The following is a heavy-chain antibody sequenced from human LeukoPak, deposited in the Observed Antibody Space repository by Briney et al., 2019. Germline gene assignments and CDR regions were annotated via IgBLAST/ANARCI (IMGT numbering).Heavy chain of an antibody. Sequence: PGGSLRLSCAASGFTFSSHSMNWVRQAPGKGLEWVSSISSSSSYIYYADSVKGRFTISRDNAKNSLYLQMNSLRAEDTAVYYCARDRGYCSSTSCYRYYYYGMDVWGQGTTVTVSS. CDR3: ARDRGYCSSTSCYRYYYYGMDV. CDR1: GFTFSSHS. CDR2: ISSSSSYI. V-gene: IGHV3-21*01. J-gene: IGHJ6*02. D-gene: IGHD2-2*01.